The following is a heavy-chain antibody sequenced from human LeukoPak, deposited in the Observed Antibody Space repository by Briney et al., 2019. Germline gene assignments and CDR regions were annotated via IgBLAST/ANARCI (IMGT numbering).Heavy chain of an antibody. CDR1: GGTFSSYT. CDR2: IIPILGIA. D-gene: IGHD3-22*01. V-gene: IGHV1-69*02. Sequence: SVKVSCKASGGTFSSYTISWVRQAPGQGLEWMGRIIPILGIANYAQKFQGRVTITADKSTSTAYMELSSLRSKDTAVYYCADHYYDSSGYYEYFDYWGQGTLVTVSS. CDR3: ADHYYDSSGYYEYFDY. J-gene: IGHJ4*02.